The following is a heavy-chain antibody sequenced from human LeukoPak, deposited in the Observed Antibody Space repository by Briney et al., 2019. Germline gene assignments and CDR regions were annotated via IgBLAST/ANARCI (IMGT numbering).Heavy chain of an antibody. J-gene: IGHJ6*02. CDR2: ISTYNGNT. CDR1: GYTFTSYG. D-gene: IGHD2-2*01. Sequence: GASVKVSCKASGYTFTSYGISWVRQAPGQGHEWMGWISTYNGNTNYAQKLQGRVTMTTDTSTSTAYMELRSLRSDDTAVYYCARGAGYCSSTSCYVFSVDYYYYGMDVWGQGTTVTVSS. CDR3: ARGAGYCSSTSCYVFSVDYYYYGMDV. V-gene: IGHV1-18*01.